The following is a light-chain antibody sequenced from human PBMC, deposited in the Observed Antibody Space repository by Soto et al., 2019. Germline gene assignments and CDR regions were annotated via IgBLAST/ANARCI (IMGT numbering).Light chain of an antibody. CDR1: QSVSSSY. CDR3: QQYGSSPRT. Sequence: EIVLTQSPGTLSLSPGERATLSCRARQSVSSSYLAWYQQKPGQAPRLLIYAASSRATGIPDRFSGSGSGTDFTLTISRLEPEDFAVYYCQQYGSSPRTFGQGTKVDIK. CDR2: AAS. J-gene: IGKJ1*01. V-gene: IGKV3-20*01.